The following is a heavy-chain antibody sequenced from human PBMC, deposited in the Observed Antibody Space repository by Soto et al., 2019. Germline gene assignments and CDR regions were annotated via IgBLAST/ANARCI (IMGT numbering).Heavy chain of an antibody. CDR3: ATSPPPYSSGWYRRFLN. J-gene: IGHJ4*02. Sequence: ASVKVSCKASGYTFTGYYMHWVRQAPGQGLEWMGWINPNSGGTNYAQKFQGRVTMTEDTSTDTAYMELSSLRSEDTAVYYCATSPPPYSSGWYRRFLNWGQGTLVTVSS. CDR2: INPNSGGT. CDR1: GYTFTGYY. D-gene: IGHD6-19*01. V-gene: IGHV1-2*02.